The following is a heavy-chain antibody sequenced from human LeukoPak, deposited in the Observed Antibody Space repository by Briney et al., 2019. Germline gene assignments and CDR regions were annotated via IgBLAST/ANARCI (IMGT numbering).Heavy chain of an antibody. Sequence: HPGGSLRLSCAASGFTFSSYAMPWVRQAPGKGLEWVAVISYDGSNKYYADSVKGRFTISRDNSKNTLYLQMNSLRAEDTAVYYCAREQGFLEWISSGMGYWGQGTLVTVSS. V-gene: IGHV3-30-3*01. CDR3: AREQGFLEWISSGMGY. D-gene: IGHD3-3*01. CDR2: ISYDGSNK. CDR1: GFTFSSYA. J-gene: IGHJ4*02.